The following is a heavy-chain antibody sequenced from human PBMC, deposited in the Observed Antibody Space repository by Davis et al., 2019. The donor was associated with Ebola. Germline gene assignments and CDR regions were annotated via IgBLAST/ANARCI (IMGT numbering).Heavy chain of an antibody. D-gene: IGHD3-3*01. J-gene: IGHJ6*02. V-gene: IGHV1-18*04. CDR3: ARDPDRDFDFWSGSMDV. Sequence: ASVTVSCKASGYTFTSYGISWVRQAPGQGLEWMGWIITDNGNRNYAQKFQGRVTMTRDTSISTAYMELSRLRSEDTAVYYCARDPDRDFDFWSGSMDVWGQGTTVTVSS. CDR1: GYTFTSYG. CDR2: IITDNGNR.